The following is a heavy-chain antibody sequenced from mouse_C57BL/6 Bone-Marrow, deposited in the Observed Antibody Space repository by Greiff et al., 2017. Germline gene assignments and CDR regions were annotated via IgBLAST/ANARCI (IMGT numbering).Heavy chain of an antibody. CDR3: TRDDYDFHWYFDV. CDR2: IDPEDGDT. V-gene: IGHV14-1*01. J-gene: IGHJ1*03. CDR1: GYTFTSYW. D-gene: IGHD2-4*01. Sequence: VQLQQPGAELVKPGASVKMSCKASGYTFTSYWITWVKQRPGQGLEWIGRIDPEDGDTEYAPKFQGKATMTADTSSNTAYLQLSSLTSEDTAVYYCTRDDYDFHWYFDVWGTGTTVTVSS.